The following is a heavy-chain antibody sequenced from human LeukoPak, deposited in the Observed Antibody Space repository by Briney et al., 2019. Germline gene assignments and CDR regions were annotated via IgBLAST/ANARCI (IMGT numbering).Heavy chain of an antibody. CDR3: AGDLSPSGAFDI. CDR2: IIPIFGTA. V-gene: IGHV1-69*13. Sequence: SVKVSCKASGGTFSSYAISWVRQAPGQGLEWMGGIIPIFGTANYAQKFQGRVTITADESTSTAYMELSSLRSEDTAVYYCAGDLSPSGAFDIWGQGTMVTVSS. D-gene: IGHD2/OR15-2a*01. J-gene: IGHJ3*02. CDR1: GGTFSSYA.